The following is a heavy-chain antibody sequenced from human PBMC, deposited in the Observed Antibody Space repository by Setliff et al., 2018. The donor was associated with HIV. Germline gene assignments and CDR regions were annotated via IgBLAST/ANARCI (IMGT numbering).Heavy chain of an antibody. Sequence: PGGSLRLSCSASGFTFSFYAMSWVRQAPGKGLEWVALIWYDGSNKYYADSVKGRFTIFRDNSKNTLYLQMNSLRAEDTAVYYCARDRVELFWDGELKYMDVWGKGTTVTVSS. CDR3: ARDRVELFWDGELKYMDV. V-gene: IGHV3-33*01. CDR2: IWYDGSNK. D-gene: IGHD3-10*01. CDR1: GFTFSFYA. J-gene: IGHJ6*03.